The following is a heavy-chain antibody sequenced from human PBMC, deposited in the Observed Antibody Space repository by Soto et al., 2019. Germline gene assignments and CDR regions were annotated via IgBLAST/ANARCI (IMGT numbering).Heavy chain of an antibody. Sequence: GGSLRLSCAASGFTFISDAMHWVRQAPGKGLEWVAVISYDGSNKYYADSVKGLFTISRDNSKNTLYLQMNSLRAEDTAVYYCARDLADYRVSGGFSWGQGTLVTVAS. CDR1: GFTFISDA. CDR3: ARDLADYRVSGGFS. D-gene: IGHD4-17*01. J-gene: IGHJ5*02. V-gene: IGHV3-30-3*01. CDR2: ISYDGSNK.